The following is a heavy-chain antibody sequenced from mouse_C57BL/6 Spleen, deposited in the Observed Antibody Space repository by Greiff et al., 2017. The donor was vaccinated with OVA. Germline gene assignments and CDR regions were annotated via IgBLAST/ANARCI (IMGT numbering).Heavy chain of an antibody. J-gene: IGHJ3*01. D-gene: IGHD3-2*02. Sequence: VKLMESGAELVRPGASVTLSCKASGYTFTDYEMHWVKQTPVHGLEWIGAIDPETGGTAYNQKFKGKAILTADKSSSTAYMELRSLTSEDSAVYYCTRGAAQLADWGQGTLVTVSA. V-gene: IGHV1-15*01. CDR1: GYTFTDYE. CDR3: TRGAAQLAD. CDR2: IDPETGGT.